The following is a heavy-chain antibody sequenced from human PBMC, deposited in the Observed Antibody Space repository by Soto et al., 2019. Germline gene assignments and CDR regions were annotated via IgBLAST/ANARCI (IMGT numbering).Heavy chain of an antibody. CDR2: IDPSDSYT. Sequence: PGESLKISCQGSGYIFTNQWITWVRQMPGKGLEWMGRIDPSDSYTNYSPSFQGHVTFSIDKSISTAYLQWTSLKPSDTAIYYCESGRWNLHFNYWGEGSMVTVYS. J-gene: IGHJ4*02. CDR1: GYIFTNQW. D-gene: IGHD2-15*01. CDR3: ESGRWNLHFNY. V-gene: IGHV5-10-1*01.